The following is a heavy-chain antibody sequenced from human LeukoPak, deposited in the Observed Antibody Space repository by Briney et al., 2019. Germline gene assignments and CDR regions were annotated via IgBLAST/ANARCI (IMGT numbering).Heavy chain of an antibody. V-gene: IGHV4-59*12. CDR1: GGSISSYY. Sequence: PSETLSLTCTVSGGSISSYYWSWIRQPPGKGLEWIGYIYYSGSTNYNPSLKSRVTISVDTSKNQSSLKLSSVTAADTAVYYCARDLPYSSGWYGGRDAFDIWGQGTMVTVSS. CDR3: ARDLPYSSGWYGGRDAFDI. D-gene: IGHD6-19*01. J-gene: IGHJ3*02. CDR2: IYYSGST.